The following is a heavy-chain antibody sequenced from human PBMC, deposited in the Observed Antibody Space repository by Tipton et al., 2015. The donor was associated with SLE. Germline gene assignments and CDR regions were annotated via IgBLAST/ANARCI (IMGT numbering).Heavy chain of an antibody. D-gene: IGHD6-13*01. V-gene: IGHV3-7*03. CDR3: ARDVGAADFDY. J-gene: IGHJ4*02. Sequence: SLRLSCAASGFTFSSYWMNWVRQAPGKGLEWVANIKQDGSEKYYVDSVKGRFTISRDNAKNSLYLQMNSLRAEDTAVYYCARDVGAADFDYWGQGTLVTVSS. CDR1: GFTFSSYW. CDR2: IKQDGSEK.